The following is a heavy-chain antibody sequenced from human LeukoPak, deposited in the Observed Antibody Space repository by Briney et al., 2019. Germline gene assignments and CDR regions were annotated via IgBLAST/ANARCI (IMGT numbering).Heavy chain of an antibody. V-gene: IGHV3-21*01. CDR3: ASYSACGSDAFDI. CDR2: ISSSSSYI. D-gene: IGHD2-15*01. Sequence: GGSLRLSCAASGFTFSSYSMNWVRQAPGKGLEWVSSISSSSSYIYYADSVKGRFTISRDNAKNSLYLQMNSLRAEDTAVYYCASYSACGSDAFDIWGQGTMVTVSS. J-gene: IGHJ3*02. CDR1: GFTFSSYS.